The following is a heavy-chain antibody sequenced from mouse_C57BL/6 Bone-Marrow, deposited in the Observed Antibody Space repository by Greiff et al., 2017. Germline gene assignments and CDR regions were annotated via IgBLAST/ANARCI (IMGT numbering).Heavy chain of an antibody. CDR2: IHPNSGST. V-gene: IGHV1-64*01. D-gene: IGHD4-1*01. J-gene: IGHJ2*01. CDR1: GYTFTSYW. Sequence: QVQLQQPGAELVKPGASVKLPCKASGYTFTSYWMHWVKQRPGQGLEWIGMIHPNSGSTNYNEKFKSKATLTVDKSSSTAYMQLSSLTSEDSAVYYCVSRTGTGYYFDYWGQGTTLTVSS. CDR3: VSRTGTGYYFDY.